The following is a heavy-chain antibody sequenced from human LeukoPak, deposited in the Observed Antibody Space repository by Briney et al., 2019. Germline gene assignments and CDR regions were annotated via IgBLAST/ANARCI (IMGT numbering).Heavy chain of an antibody. Sequence: SETLSLTCAVYGGSFSGYYWSWIRQPAGKGLEWIGRIYTSGSTNYNPSLKSRVTMSVDTSKNQFSLKLSSVTAADTAVYYCAREEGWPYYFDYWGQGTLVTVSS. CDR2: IYTSGST. V-gene: IGHV4-4*07. D-gene: IGHD6-19*01. CDR1: GGSFSGYY. J-gene: IGHJ4*02. CDR3: AREEGWPYYFDY.